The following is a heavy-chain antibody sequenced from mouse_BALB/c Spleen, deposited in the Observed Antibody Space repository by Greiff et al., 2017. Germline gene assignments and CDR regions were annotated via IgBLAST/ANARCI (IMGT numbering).Heavy chain of an antibody. J-gene: IGHJ2*01. Sequence: EVKLMESGGGLVQPGGSLKLSCAASGFTFSSYGMSWVRQTPDKRLELVATINSNGGSTYYPDSVKGRFTISRDNAKNTLYLQMSSLKSEDTAMYYCARDRKGYGSFDYWGQGTTLTVSS. CDR3: ARDRKGYGSFDY. CDR2: INSNGGST. V-gene: IGHV5-6-3*01. CDR1: GFTFSSYG. D-gene: IGHD2-10*02.